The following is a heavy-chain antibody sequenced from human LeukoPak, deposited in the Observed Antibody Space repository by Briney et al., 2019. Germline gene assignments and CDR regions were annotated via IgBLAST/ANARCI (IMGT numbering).Heavy chain of an antibody. D-gene: IGHD3-10*01. J-gene: IGHJ4*02. CDR2: IYYSGNT. V-gene: IGHV4-4*02. CDR3: AREVRFSMVRGEIDC. Sequence: SGTLSLTCAVPGGSIGSSNWWSWVRQPPGKGLEWIGEIYYSGNTNYNPSLKSRVTISIDKSKNQFSLKLSSVTAADTAVYYCAREVRFSMVRGEIDCWGQGTLVTVSS. CDR1: GGSIGSSNW.